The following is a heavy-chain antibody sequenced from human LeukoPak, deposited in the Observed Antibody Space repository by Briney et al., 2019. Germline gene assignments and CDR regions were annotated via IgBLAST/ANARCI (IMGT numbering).Heavy chain of an antibody. Sequence: ASVKVSCTASGYTFTSSYLHWVRQAPAQGLEWMGWINPSSGDTNYAQKFQGRVTMTRDTTISTAYMELSRLRSDDTAVYYCARVVVAARSWSDPWGQGTLVTVSS. CDR1: GYTFTSSY. CDR2: INPSSGDT. D-gene: IGHD5-12*01. V-gene: IGHV1-2*02. J-gene: IGHJ5*02. CDR3: ARVVVAARSWSDP.